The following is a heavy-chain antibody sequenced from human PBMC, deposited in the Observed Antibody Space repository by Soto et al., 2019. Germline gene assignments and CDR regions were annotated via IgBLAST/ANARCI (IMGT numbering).Heavy chain of an antibody. CDR1: GFTFSSYG. Sequence: GGSLRLSCAASGFTFSSYGMHWVRQAPGKGLEWVAVISYDGSNKYYADSVKGRFTISRDHSKNTLYLQMNSLRDEDTAVYYCAKDLYSSSSYDYWGQGPLVTVAS. CDR2: ISYDGSNK. V-gene: IGHV3-30*18. CDR3: AKDLYSSSSYDY. D-gene: IGHD6-6*01. J-gene: IGHJ4*02.